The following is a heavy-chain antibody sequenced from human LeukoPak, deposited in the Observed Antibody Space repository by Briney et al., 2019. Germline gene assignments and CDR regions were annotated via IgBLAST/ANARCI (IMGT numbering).Heavy chain of an antibody. CDR2: MSNDGKDK. V-gene: IGHV3-30*04. CDR1: GFTLTNYA. CDR3: GRAFPPLRVSAAGDY. D-gene: IGHD6-25*01. Sequence: GGSLRLSCAVSGFTLTNYAVHWVRQAPGKGLEWLAVMSNDGKDKHVADSVKGRFSVSRDVSSDTLYLQMDSLRAEDTAVYYCGRAFPPLRVSAAGDYWGQGTLVTVSS. J-gene: IGHJ4*02.